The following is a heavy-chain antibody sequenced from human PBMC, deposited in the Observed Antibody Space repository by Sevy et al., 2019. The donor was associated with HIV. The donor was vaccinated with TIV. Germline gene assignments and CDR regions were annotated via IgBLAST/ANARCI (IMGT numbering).Heavy chain of an antibody. J-gene: IGHJ4*02. CDR1: GFTFSSYA. Sequence: GGSLRLSCGVSGFTFSSYAMTWVRQPPGKGLEWVSIISGSGATTSYADSVKGRFTISRDNSKNALYLQVNSLRAEDTAVYYCATLRSGVLRRPYYFDYWGQGTLVTVSS. V-gene: IGHV3-23*01. CDR2: ISGSGATT. D-gene: IGHD3-10*01. CDR3: ATLRSGVLRRPYYFDY.